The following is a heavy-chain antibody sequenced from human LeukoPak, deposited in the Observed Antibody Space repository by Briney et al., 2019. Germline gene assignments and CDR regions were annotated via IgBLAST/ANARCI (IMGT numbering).Heavy chain of an antibody. CDR3: ARVQGHPPNGLDV. V-gene: IGHV3-23*01. D-gene: IGHD2-8*01. CDR2: ISATGLST. Sequence: GSLTLSCTASDFAFTSSGMSWVRQVPGTGLEWVSFISATGLSTYYADSVKGRFTVSRDNSKNTLYLQMNSLRAADTAVYYCARVQGHPPNGLDVWGQGTMVTVSS. CDR1: DFAFTSSG. J-gene: IGHJ3*01.